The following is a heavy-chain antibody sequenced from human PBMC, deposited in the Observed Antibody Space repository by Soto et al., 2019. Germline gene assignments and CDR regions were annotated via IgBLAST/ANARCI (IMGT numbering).Heavy chain of an antibody. Sequence: HPGGSLRLSCAGSGFSFSNYGMHWVRQAPGKGLEWVALIWYDGSNKYYADSVKGRFTISRDNSKNTLYLQMNSLRAEDTAVYYCARDPRVETTLMAVFQGWGQGTLVTVSS. V-gene: IGHV3-33*01. D-gene: IGHD3-3*01. CDR3: ARDPRVETTLMAVFQG. CDR1: GFSFSNYG. CDR2: IWYDGSNK. J-gene: IGHJ1*01.